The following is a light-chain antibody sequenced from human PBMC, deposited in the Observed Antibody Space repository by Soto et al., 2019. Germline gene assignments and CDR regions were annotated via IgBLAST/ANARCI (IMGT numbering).Light chain of an antibody. CDR1: SSDVGDHNS. V-gene: IGLV2-14*03. CDR3: GSYTTSITMI. J-gene: IGLJ2*01. CDR2: AVS. Sequence: QSALTQPASVSGSPGQSITISCTGTSSDVGDHNSVSWYQQQPGKAPKLMIYAVSNRPSGVSNRFSGSKSGNTASLTISGLHAEYEADYYCGSYTTSITMIFGGETQLTVL.